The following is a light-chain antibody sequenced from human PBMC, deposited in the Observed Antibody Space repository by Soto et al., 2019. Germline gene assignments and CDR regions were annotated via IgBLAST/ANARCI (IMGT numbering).Light chain of an antibody. CDR2: DVG. Sequence: QSALTQPASVSGSPGQSITISCTGTNSDVGAYSYVSWYQQYPGKAPKLLIYDVGARPSGISDRFSGSKSGNTASLTISGLQAEDEADYYCGTWDGSLSGSWVFGGGTKLTVL. CDR3: GTWDGSLSGSWV. J-gene: IGLJ3*02. CDR1: NSDVGAYSY. V-gene: IGLV2-14*03.